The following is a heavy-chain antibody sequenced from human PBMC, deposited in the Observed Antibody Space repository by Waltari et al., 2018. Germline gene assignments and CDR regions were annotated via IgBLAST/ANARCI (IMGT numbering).Heavy chain of an antibody. CDR2: INPNSGGT. D-gene: IGHD2-15*01. CDR3: ARDPGSIVVLVAATYFDY. CDR1: GYTFTGYY. J-gene: IGHJ4*02. Sequence: QVQLVQSGAEVKKPGASVKVSCKASGYTFTGYYIHWVRQAPGQGLEWMGVINPNSGGTNYEQKFQGRGTMTRDTAISTAYMELSRLRSDDTAVFYCARDPGSIVVLVAATYFDYWGQGTLVTVSS. V-gene: IGHV1-2*02.